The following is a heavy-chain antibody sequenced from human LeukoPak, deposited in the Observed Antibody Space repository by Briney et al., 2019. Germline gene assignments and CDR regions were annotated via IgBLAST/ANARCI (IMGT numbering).Heavy chain of an antibody. CDR2: IYYSGST. V-gene: IGHV4-39*01. J-gene: IGHJ3*02. D-gene: IGHD2-21*01. Sequence: SETLSLTCTVSGGSISSSSYYWGWIRQPPGKGLEWIGSIYYSGSTYYNPSLKSRVTISVDTSKNQFSLKLSSVTAADTAVYYCARHQGVVHAFDIWGQGTMVTVSS. CDR3: ARHQGVVHAFDI. CDR1: GGSISSSSYY.